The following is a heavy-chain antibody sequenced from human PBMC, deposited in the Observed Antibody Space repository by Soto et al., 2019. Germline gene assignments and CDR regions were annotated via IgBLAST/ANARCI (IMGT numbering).Heavy chain of an antibody. Sequence: SETLSLTCTVSGGSISSGGYYWSWIRQHPGKGLEWIGYIYYSGSTYYNPSLKSRVTISVDTSKNQFSLKLSSVTAADTAVYYCARDLRLRWQGYNWFDPWGQGTRVT. V-gene: IGHV4-31*03. CDR2: IYYSGST. CDR3: ARDLRLRWQGYNWFDP. D-gene: IGHD5-18*01. CDR1: GGSISSGGYY. J-gene: IGHJ5*02.